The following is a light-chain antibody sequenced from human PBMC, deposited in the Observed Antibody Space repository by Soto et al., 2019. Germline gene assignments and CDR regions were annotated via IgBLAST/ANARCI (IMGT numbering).Light chain of an antibody. J-gene: IGKJ5*01. V-gene: IGKV3-11*01. Sequence: ELVLTQSPATLPLSPGESATLSCRATQSVSSYLAWYQQKPGQAPRLLIYDASSRPTDIPARFSGSGSGTDFTLTISSLEPEDFALYYCQQRSNWPSTFGQGTRLEIK. CDR3: QQRSNWPST. CDR2: DAS. CDR1: QSVSSY.